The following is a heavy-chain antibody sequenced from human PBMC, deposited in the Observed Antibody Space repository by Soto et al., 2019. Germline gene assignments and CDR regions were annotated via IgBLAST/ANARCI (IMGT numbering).Heavy chain of an antibody. V-gene: IGHV3-7*01. CDR3: ARDFDP. Sequence: GGSLRLSCEASGFTFRIFGMHWVRQAPGKGLEWVANIKQDGSEKYYVDSVKGRFTISRDNAKNSLYLQMTSLRAEDTAVYYCARDFDPWGQGTLVTVSS. CDR2: IKQDGSEK. J-gene: IGHJ5*02. CDR1: GFTFRIFG.